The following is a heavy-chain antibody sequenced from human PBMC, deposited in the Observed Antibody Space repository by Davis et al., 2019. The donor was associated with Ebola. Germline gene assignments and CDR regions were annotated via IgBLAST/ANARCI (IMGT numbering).Heavy chain of an antibody. D-gene: IGHD6-13*01. CDR2: ISYDGSNK. V-gene: IGHV3-30*03. Sequence: GESLKISCAASGFTFSSYGMHWVRQAPGKGLEWVAVISYDGSNKYYADSVKGRFTISRDNSKNTLYLQMNSLRVEDTAVYYCVRDGIATFGKVKYYYGMDVWGKGTTVTVSS. J-gene: IGHJ6*04. CDR1: GFTFSSYG. CDR3: VRDGIATFGKVKYYYGMDV.